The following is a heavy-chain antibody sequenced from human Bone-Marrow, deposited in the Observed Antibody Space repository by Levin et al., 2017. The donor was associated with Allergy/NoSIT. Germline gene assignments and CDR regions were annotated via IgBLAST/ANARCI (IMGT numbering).Heavy chain of an antibody. Sequence: LSLTCAASGFTFSSYEMNWVRQAPGKGLEWVSYISSSGSTIYYADSVKGRFTISRDNAKNSLYLQMNSLRAEDTAVYYCARDGHIVVVNAFDIWGQGTMVTVSS. D-gene: IGHD2-21*01. J-gene: IGHJ3*02. CDR1: GFTFSSYE. CDR3: ARDGHIVVVNAFDI. CDR2: ISSSGSTI. V-gene: IGHV3-48*03.